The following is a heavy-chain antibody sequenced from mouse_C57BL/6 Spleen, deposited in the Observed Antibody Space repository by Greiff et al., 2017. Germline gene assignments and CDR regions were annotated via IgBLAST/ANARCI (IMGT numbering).Heavy chain of an antibody. CDR3: ARRDYGSSYLDY. Sequence: QVQLQQPGAELVKPGASVKLSCKASGSTFPSFWMQWVKQRPGQGLEWIGEIDPSDSYTNYNQKFKGKATLTVDPSSSTAYMQLSSLTSEDAGVYYGARRDYGSSYLDYWGQGTTRTVSS. J-gene: IGHJ2*01. CDR1: GSTFPSFW. D-gene: IGHD1-1*01. CDR2: IDPSDSYT. V-gene: IGHV1-50*01.